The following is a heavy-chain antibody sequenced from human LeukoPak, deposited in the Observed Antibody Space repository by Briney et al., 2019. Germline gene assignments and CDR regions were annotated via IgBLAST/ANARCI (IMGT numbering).Heavy chain of an antibody. Sequence: ASVKVSCKASGYTFTSYYLHWVRQAPGQGLEWMGTINLSGDRTSYAQKIQGRVTMTRDTSTSTVYMELSSLTSEGTAVYYCARDIGSGYYNFDYWGQGTLVTVSS. CDR2: INLSGDRT. D-gene: IGHD5-12*01. CDR3: ARDIGSGYYNFDY. J-gene: IGHJ4*02. V-gene: IGHV1-46*01. CDR1: GYTFTSYY.